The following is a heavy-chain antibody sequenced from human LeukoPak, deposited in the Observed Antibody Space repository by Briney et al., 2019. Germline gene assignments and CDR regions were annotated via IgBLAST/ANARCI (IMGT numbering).Heavy chain of an antibody. V-gene: IGHV3-66*01. CDR2: IYSGGST. D-gene: IGHD1-26*01. CDR1: GFTVSNND. Sequence: GGSLRLSCAASGFTVSNNDMSWVRQAPGKGLEWVSIIYSGGSTYYADSVKGRFTISRDNSKNTLYLQVNSLRAEDTAVYYCARDVGALFDSWGQGTLVTVSS. J-gene: IGHJ4*02. CDR3: ARDVGALFDS.